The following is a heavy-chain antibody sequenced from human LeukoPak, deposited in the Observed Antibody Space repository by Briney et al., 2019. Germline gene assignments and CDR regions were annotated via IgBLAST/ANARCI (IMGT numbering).Heavy chain of an antibody. D-gene: IGHD2-21*02. J-gene: IGHJ3*02. Sequence: QTGGSLRLSCAASGFTFDDYAMHWVRQAPGKGLEWVSGISWNSGSIGYADSVKGRFTISRDNAKNSLYLQMNSLRAEDTALYYCARDCGGDCYSGHDAFDIWGQGTMVTVSS. V-gene: IGHV3-9*01. CDR2: ISWNSGSI. CDR1: GFTFDDYA. CDR3: ARDCGGDCYSGHDAFDI.